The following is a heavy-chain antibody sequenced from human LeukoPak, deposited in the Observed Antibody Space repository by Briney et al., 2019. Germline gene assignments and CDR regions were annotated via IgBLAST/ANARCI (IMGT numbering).Heavy chain of an antibody. CDR3: AKDLIGYCSGGSCYGVDY. CDR1: GFTFSSYG. J-gene: IGHJ4*02. Sequence: GGSLRLSCAASGFTFSSYGMHWVRQAPGKGLEWVAFIRYDGSNKYYADSVKGRFTISRDNSKNALYLQMNSLRAEDTALYYCAKDLIGYCSGGSCYGVDYWGQGTLVTVSS. CDR2: IRYDGSNK. V-gene: IGHV3-30*02. D-gene: IGHD2-15*01.